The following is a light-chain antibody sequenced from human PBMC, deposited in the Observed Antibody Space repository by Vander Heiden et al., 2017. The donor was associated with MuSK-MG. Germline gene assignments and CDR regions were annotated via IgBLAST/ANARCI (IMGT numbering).Light chain of an antibody. J-gene: IGKJ3*01. CDR3: QQSYSIPFT. V-gene: IGKV1-39*01. CDR1: QIISTY. CDR2: AAS. Sequence: DIQMTQSPSSLSASVGDRVTITCRTSQIISTYLNWYQQKPGRAPKRLIFAASTLQSGVPSRFSGSGSGTEFTITISSLQPEDFATYYCQQSYSIPFTFGPGTKVDIK.